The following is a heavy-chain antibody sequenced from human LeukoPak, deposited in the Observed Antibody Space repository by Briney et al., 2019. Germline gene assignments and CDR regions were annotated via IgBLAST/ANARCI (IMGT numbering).Heavy chain of an antibody. CDR1: GYTFTSYD. D-gene: IGHD3-3*01. Sequence: GASVKVSCKASGYTFTSYDINWVRQATGQGLEWMGWMNPNSGNTGYAQKFQGRVTMTRNTSISTAYMELSSLRSEDTAVYYCAADFWSGYYGPSLGTFYYYGMDVWGQGTTVTVSS. J-gene: IGHJ6*02. V-gene: IGHV1-8*01. CDR2: MNPNSGNT. CDR3: AADFWSGYYGPSLGTFYYYGMDV.